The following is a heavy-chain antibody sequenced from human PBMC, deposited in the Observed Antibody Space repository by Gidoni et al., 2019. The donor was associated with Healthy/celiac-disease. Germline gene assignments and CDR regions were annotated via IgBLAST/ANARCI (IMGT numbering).Heavy chain of an antibody. CDR2: INPKSGGT. V-gene: IGHV1-2*02. Sequence: QLQLVQSCAEVKKPGASVKVSCQASGYTFTGYYMHWVRPAPGQGLEWMGWINPKSGGTNYAQKFQGRVTRTRETAISTAYMELRRLRSDDTAVYYCARVLSGYYLGHYFDYGGQGTLVTVSS. CDR1: GYTFTGYY. CDR3: ARVLSGYYLGHYFDY. J-gene: IGHJ4*02. D-gene: IGHD3-22*01.